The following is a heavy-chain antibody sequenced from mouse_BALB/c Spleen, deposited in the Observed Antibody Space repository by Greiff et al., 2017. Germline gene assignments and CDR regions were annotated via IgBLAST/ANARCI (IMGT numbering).Heavy chain of an antibody. CDR1: GFTFSSYA. Sequence: EVKLVESGGGLVKPGGSLKLSCAASGFTFSSYAMSWVRQSPEKRLAWVAEISSGGSYTYYPDTVTGRFTISRDNAKNTLYLEMSSLRSEDTAMYYCARDYYGSSYDAMDYWGQGTSVTVSS. D-gene: IGHD1-1*01. CDR2: ISSGGSYT. J-gene: IGHJ4*01. V-gene: IGHV5-9-4*01. CDR3: ARDYYGSSYDAMDY.